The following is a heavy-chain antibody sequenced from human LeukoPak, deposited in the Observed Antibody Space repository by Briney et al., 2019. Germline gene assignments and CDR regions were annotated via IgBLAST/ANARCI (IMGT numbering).Heavy chain of an antibody. D-gene: IGHD3-22*01. CDR3: TTDPPNYYDSSGPVP. J-gene: IGHJ5*02. V-gene: IGHV3-15*01. CDR2: IKSKTDGGTT. Sequence: GGSLRLSCAASGFTFSNAWMSWVRQAPGRGLEWVGRIKSKTDGGTTDYAAPVKGRFTISRDDSKNTLYLQMNSLKTEDTAVYYCTTDPPNYYDSSGPVPWGQGTLVTVSS. CDR1: GFTFSNAW.